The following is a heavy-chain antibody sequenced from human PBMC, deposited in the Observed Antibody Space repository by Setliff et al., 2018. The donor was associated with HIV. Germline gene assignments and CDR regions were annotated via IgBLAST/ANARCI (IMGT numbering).Heavy chain of an antibody. CDR2: INHSGST. D-gene: IGHD6-13*01. J-gene: IGHJ6*03. Sequence: PSETLSLTCAVYGGSFSGYHWSWIRQSPGKGLEWIVEINHSGSTNYNPSLKSRVTISVDTSKNQFSLKLRSVTAADTAVYYCARVSCSSWYSIPRYYYYSMDVWGKGTTVTVSS. V-gene: IGHV4-34*01. CDR3: ARVSCSSWYSIPRYYYYSMDV. CDR1: GGSFSGYH.